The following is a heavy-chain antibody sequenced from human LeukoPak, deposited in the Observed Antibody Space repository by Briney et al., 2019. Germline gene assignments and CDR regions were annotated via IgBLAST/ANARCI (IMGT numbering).Heavy chain of an antibody. CDR2: ISGSGRST. J-gene: IGHJ4*02. Sequence: GGSLRLSCAASGFTFSIYAMRGVRQAPGKGLEGGSDISGSGRSTYYADSVKGRFTISRDNSKNTLYLEMNSLRAEDTAVYYCAKNKGYSWFNDYWGQGTLVTVSS. CDR3: AKNKGYSWFNDY. CDR1: GFTFSIYA. D-gene: IGHD6-13*01. V-gene: IGHV3-23*01.